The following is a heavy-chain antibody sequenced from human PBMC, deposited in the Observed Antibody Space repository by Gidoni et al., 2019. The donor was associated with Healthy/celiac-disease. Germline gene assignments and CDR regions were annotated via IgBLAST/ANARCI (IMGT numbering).Heavy chain of an antibody. Sequence: EVQLVESGGGLVKPGRSLRLSCTASGFTFGDYAMSWFRQAPGKGLEWVGFIRSKAYGGTTEYAASVKGRFTISRDDSKSIAYLQMNSLKTEDTAVYYCTQWDGNYYYGMDVWGQGTTVTVSS. CDR3: TQWDGNYYYGMDV. J-gene: IGHJ6*02. D-gene: IGHD1-1*01. CDR2: IRSKAYGGTT. V-gene: IGHV3-49*05. CDR1: GFTFGDYA.